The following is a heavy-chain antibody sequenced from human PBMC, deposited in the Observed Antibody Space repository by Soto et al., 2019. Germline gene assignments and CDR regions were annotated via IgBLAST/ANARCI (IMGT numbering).Heavy chain of an antibody. J-gene: IGHJ4*02. CDR3: TKDEAGSPFRY. CDR1: GGSMKTTNW. V-gene: IGHV4-4*02. CDR2: VFHSGIT. Sequence: VQLREQGPGQVKTSGTLSLTCAVSGGSMKTTNWWRWVRQPPAKGLERIGEVFHSGITRYNPSLKSRATVSVDTSKNQFFLNLASVPAADTAVYYCTKDEAGSPFRYWGQGALVTVSS. D-gene: IGHD3-10*01.